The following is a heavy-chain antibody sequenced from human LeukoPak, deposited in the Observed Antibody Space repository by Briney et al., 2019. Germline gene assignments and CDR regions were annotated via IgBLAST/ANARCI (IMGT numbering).Heavy chain of an antibody. J-gene: IGHJ5*02. D-gene: IGHD7-27*01. CDR2: IYSGGST. CDR1: GFTVSSNY. Sequence: GGSLRLSCAASGFTVSSNYMSWVRQAPGKGLEWVSVIYSGGSTYYADSVKGRFTISRDNSKSTLYLQMNSLRAEDTAVYYCARDYSKRGNWEIQGDPWGQGTLVTVSS. CDR3: ARDYSKRGNWEIQGDP. V-gene: IGHV3-53*01.